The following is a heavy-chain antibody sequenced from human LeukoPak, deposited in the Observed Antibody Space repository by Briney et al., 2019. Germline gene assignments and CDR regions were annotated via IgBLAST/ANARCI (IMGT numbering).Heavy chain of an antibody. D-gene: IGHD1-1*01. Sequence: PSETLSLTCTVSGGSISSYYWSWIRQPPGKGLEWIGSIYHSGSTYYNPSLKSRVIISVDTSKNQFSLKLSSVTAADTAVYFCARVSWFPGTSYYYMDVWGKGTTVTVSS. CDR1: GGSISSYY. CDR3: ARVSWFPGTSYYYMDV. V-gene: IGHV4-59*01. J-gene: IGHJ6*03. CDR2: IYHSGST.